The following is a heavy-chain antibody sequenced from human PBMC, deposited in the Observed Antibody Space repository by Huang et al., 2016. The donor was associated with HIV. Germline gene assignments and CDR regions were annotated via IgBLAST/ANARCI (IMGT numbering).Heavy chain of an antibody. V-gene: IGHV1-24*01. CDR3: ATSTPDVGAGVLRSAFDI. J-gene: IGHJ3*02. D-gene: IGHD2-15*01. CDR2: FDPEEGET. CDR1: GYTVSELS. Sequence: QVQLVESGAELKKPGASVRVSCKVSGYTVSELSLHWVRQAPEKGLEWMGGFDPEEGETNYAQGWQGRVTNTEDTSTDTAYMELSSLRPEDTAVYYCATSTPDVGAGVLRSAFDIWGQGTMVTVSS.